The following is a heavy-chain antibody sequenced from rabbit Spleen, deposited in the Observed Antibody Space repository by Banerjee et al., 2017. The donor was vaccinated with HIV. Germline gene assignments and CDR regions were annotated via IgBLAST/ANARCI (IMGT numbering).Heavy chain of an antibody. J-gene: IGHJ6*01. CDR2: IAVGSSGTT. CDR3: ARDTGTSFSSYGMDL. V-gene: IGHV1S40*01. Sequence: QSLEESGGGLVQPEGSLALTCKASGFSFSSSDYICWVRQAPGKGLEWISCIAVGSSGTTYYANWAKGRFTISKTSSTTVTLQMTSLTAADTATYFCARDTGTSFSSYGMDLWGQGTLVTVS. D-gene: IGHD8-1*01. CDR1: GFSFSSSDY.